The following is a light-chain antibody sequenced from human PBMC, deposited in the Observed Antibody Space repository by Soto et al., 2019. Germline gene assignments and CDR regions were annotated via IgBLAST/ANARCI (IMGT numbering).Light chain of an antibody. J-gene: IGKJ5*01. CDR3: QQDGSSPPIT. CDR1: QSVSSSY. CDR2: GAS. V-gene: IGKV3-20*01. Sequence: EIVLTQSPGTLSLSPGERATLSCRASQSVSSSYLAWYQQKPGQAPRLLIYGASSRATGIPDRFSGSGSGTDFTLTISRLEPEDFAVYYCQQDGSSPPITFGQVTRLEIK.